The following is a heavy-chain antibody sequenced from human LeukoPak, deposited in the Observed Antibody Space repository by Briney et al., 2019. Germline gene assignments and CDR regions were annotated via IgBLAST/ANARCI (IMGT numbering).Heavy chain of an antibody. Sequence: PSETLPLTCTVSGDSISSYSYYWGWIRQPPGKGLEWIGYIYYSGSTNYNPSLKSRVTISVDTSKNQFSLKLSSVTAADTAVYYCARSYKPPGTFDYWGQGTLVTVSS. V-gene: IGHV4-61*05. D-gene: IGHD3-10*01. CDR3: ARSYKPPGTFDY. CDR2: IYYSGST. J-gene: IGHJ4*02. CDR1: GDSISSYSYY.